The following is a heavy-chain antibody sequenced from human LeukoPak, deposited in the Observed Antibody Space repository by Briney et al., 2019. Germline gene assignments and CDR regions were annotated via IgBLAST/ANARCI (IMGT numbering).Heavy chain of an antibody. CDR3: ARGTSIAAAGTTDY. J-gene: IGHJ4*02. V-gene: IGHV4-39*07. CDR1: GGSISSSSYY. CDR2: IYYSGST. D-gene: IGHD6-13*01. Sequence: SETLSLTCTVSGGSISSSSYYWGWIRQPPGKGLEWIGSIYYSGSTYYNPSLKSRVTISVDTSKNQFSLKLSSVTAADTAVYYCARGTSIAAAGTTDYWGQGTLVTVSS.